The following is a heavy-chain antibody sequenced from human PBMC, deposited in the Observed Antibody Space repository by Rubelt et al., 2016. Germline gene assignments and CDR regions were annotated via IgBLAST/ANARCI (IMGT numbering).Heavy chain of an antibody. CDR3: AGVIWGSGWSNNWFDP. Sequence: QVQLVQSGAEVKKPGASVKVSCKASGYTFTSYAMHWVRQAPGQRLEWMGWINAGNGNTKYSQKFQGRVPITMDTSARTAYMELSSLGAEDTAVYYCAGVIWGSGWSNNWFDPWGQGTLVTVSS. D-gene: IGHD6-19*01. J-gene: IGHJ5*02. CDR2: INAGNGNT. CDR1: GYTFTSYA. V-gene: IGHV1-3*01.